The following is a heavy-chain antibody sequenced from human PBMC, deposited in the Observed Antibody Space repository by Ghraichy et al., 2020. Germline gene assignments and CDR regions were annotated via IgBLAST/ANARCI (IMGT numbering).Heavy chain of an antibody. CDR1: GFIFSSYN. V-gene: IGHV3-13*01. Sequence: GGSLRLSCAASGFIFSSYNMNWVRQAPGKGPEWVSSIGTAGYTYYPDSVKGRFTISRENAKNSLYLQMNSLRAGDTAVYYCARGFYDILNGATGLAGDSCGGGRMVTV. J-gene: IGHJ3*02. D-gene: IGHD3-9*01. CDR3: ARGFYDILNGATGLAGDS. CDR2: IGTAGYT.